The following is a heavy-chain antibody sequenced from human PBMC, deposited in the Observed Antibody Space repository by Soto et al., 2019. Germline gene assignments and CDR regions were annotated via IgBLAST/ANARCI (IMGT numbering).Heavy chain of an antibody. J-gene: IGHJ4*02. V-gene: IGHV3-74*01. CDR1: GFTFSSYW. Sequence: GVSLRLSCAASGFTFSSYWMHWVRQAPGKGPVWVSRINSDGSSTSYADSVKGRFTISRDNAKNTLYLQMNSLRAEDTAVYYCASSLLTPFDNWGQGTLVTVSS. CDR2: INSDGSST. CDR3: ASSLLTPFDN. D-gene: IGHD7-27*01.